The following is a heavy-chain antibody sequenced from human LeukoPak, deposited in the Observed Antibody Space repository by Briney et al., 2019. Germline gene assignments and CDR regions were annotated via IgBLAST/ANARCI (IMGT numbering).Heavy chain of an antibody. J-gene: IGHJ3*02. V-gene: IGHV4-4*02. Sequence: PSGTLSLTCAVSGGSISSSNWWCWVRQPPGKGLGWIGEIYHSGSTNYNPSLNSRVTISVDKSKNQFSLKLSSVTAADTAVYYCAREASSGWNDAFDIWGQGTMVTVSS. D-gene: IGHD6-19*01. CDR2: IYHSGST. CDR1: GGSISSSNW. CDR3: AREASSGWNDAFDI.